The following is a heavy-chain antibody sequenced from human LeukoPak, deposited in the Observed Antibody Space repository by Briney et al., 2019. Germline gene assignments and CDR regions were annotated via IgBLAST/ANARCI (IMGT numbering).Heavy chain of an antibody. CDR3: STGGSSGWSDF. Sequence: PGGSLRLSCAASGFTFSSYAMSWVRQAPGKGLEWVSAISGSGGSTYYADSVKGRFTISRDNSKNAVFLQMNNLRLEDTAVYHCSTGGSSGWSDFWGQGTLVTVSS. D-gene: IGHD6-19*01. V-gene: IGHV3-23*01. J-gene: IGHJ4*02. CDR2: ISGSGGST. CDR1: GFTFSSYA.